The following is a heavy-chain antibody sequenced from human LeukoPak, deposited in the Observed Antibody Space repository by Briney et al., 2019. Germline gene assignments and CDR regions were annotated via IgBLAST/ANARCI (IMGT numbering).Heavy chain of an antibody. D-gene: IGHD6-19*01. CDR3: ARDRSSGWTGVFDY. V-gene: IGHV1-18*01. J-gene: IGHJ4*02. CDR1: GYTFTSYG. CDR2: ISAYNGNT. Sequence: ASVKVSCKPSGYTFTSYGISWVRQAPGQGLEWMGWISAYNGNTNYAQKLQGRVTMTTDTSTSTAYMELRSLGSDDTAVYYCARDRSSGWTGVFDYWGQGTLVTVSS.